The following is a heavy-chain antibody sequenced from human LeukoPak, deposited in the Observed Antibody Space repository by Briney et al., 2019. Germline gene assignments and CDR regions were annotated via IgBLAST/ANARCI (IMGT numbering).Heavy chain of an antibody. Sequence: PGGSLRLSCAASGFTFSSYDMNWVRQAPGKGPEWVSDISGRGGSTNYADSVKGRFIISRDNSKNTLFLQMNSLRAEDTAIYYCAKAQVPDFWSGYYYYGLDVWGQGTTVTVSS. CDR1: GFTFSSYD. D-gene: IGHD3-3*01. CDR2: ISGRGGST. V-gene: IGHV3-23*01. CDR3: AKAQVPDFWSGYYYYGLDV. J-gene: IGHJ6*02.